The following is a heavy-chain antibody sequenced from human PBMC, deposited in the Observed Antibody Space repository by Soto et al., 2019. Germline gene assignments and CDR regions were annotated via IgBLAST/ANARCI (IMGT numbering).Heavy chain of an antibody. V-gene: IGHV4-39*01. CDR2: IYYSGST. Sequence: QLQLQESGPGLVKPSETLSLTCTVSGGSISSSSYYWGWIRQPPGKGLEWIGSIYYSGSTYYNPSLKSRVTISVDTSKNQFSLKLSSVTAADTAVYYCTNYDSSGYYYYYYGMDVWGQGTTVTVSS. D-gene: IGHD3-22*01. J-gene: IGHJ6*02. CDR3: TNYDSSGYYYYYYGMDV. CDR1: GGSISSSSYY.